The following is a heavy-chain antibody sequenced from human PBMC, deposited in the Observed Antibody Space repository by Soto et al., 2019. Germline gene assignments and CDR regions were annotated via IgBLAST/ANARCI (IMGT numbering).Heavy chain of an antibody. Sequence: QVQLVESGGGLVKTSGSLRIACAASGFTFSDYYMSWVRQAPGKGLEGVSYISSSGNTIYYADSVKGRFTFSRDNAKNSVYLQMNSLRAEDTALYFCAKMSSENYYDPVFSWGQGTLVTVSS. CDR2: ISSSGNTI. CDR1: GFTFSDYY. D-gene: IGHD3-22*01. V-gene: IGHV3-11*01. CDR3: AKMSSENYYDPVFS. J-gene: IGHJ4*02.